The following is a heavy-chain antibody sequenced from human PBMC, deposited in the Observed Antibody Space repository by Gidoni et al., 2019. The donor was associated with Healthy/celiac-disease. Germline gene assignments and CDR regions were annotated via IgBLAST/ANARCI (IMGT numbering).Heavy chain of an antibody. J-gene: IGHJ5*02. CDR3: ARDTYGDSANWFDP. Sequence: QVQLVQSGAEVKKPGASVNVSCKASGYPCTSYGISWVRQAPGQGLEGMGWISAYNGNTNYAQKLQGRVTMTTDTSTSTAYMELRSLRSDDTAVYYCARDTYGDSANWFDPWGQGTLVTVSS. D-gene: IGHD4-17*01. CDR1: GYPCTSYG. CDR2: ISAYNGNT. V-gene: IGHV1-18*04.